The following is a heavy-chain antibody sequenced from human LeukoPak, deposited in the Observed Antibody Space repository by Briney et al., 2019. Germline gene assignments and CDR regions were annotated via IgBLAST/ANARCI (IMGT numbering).Heavy chain of an antibody. CDR1: GFAITDHH. J-gene: IGHJ4*02. D-gene: IGHD6-13*01. V-gene: IGHV3-72*01. CDR3: VRVVTPSSGWYHFDN. Sequence: QPGGSLRLSCAASGFAITDHHMDWVRQAPGKGMEWVGRSQTTKPNSCTTEYAASVKGRFTISRDDSKNSLYLQLNSLKTEDTAVYYCVRVVTPSSGWYHFDNWGQGTLVTVSS. CDR2: SQTTKPNSCTT.